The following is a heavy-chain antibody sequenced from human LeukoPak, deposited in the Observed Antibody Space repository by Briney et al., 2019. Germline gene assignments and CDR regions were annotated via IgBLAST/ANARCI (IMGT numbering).Heavy chain of an antibody. CDR2: IYYSGST. D-gene: IGHD2-15*01. J-gene: IGHJ4*02. CDR1: GGSISSSSYY. V-gene: IGHV4-39*07. Sequence: SETLSLTCTVSGGSISSSSYYWGWIRQPPGKGLEWIGSIYYSGSTYYNPSLKSRVTISADTSKNQFSLRLSSVTAADTAVYYCARAWGCSGGSCPSDYWGQGTLVTVSS. CDR3: ARAWGCSGGSCPSDY.